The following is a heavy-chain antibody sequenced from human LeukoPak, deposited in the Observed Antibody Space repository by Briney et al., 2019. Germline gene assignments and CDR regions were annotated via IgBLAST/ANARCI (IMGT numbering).Heavy chain of an antibody. CDR2: ISYDGYDK. D-gene: IGHD2-21*01. CDR3: ARDFFPIVDSTWYEIGY. V-gene: IGHV3-30-3*01. Sequence: GRSLRLSCAASGFTLNDYAMYWVRQAPGKGLEWVTLISYDGYDKSYADSVRGQFTISRDNSRNTLYLQMDSLRSEDTAVYYCARDFFPIVDSTWYEIGYWGQGTLVTVSS. J-gene: IGHJ4*02. CDR1: GFTLNDYA.